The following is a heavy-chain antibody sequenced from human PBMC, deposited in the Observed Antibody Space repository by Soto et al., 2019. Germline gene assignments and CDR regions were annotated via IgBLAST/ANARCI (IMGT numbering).Heavy chain of an antibody. D-gene: IGHD6-19*01. CDR3: ARDKSRIAVAGTLDY. Sequence: GGSLRLSCAASGFTFSSYWMSWVRQAPGKGLEWVANIKQGGSEKYYVDSVKGRFTISRDNAKNSLYLQMNSLRAEDTAVYYCARDKSRIAVAGTLDYWGQGTLVTVSS. V-gene: IGHV3-7*03. CDR1: GFTFSSYW. CDR2: IKQGGSEK. J-gene: IGHJ4*02.